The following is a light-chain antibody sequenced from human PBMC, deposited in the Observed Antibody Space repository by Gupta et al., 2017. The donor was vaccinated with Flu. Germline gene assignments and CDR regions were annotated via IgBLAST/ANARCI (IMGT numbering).Light chain of an antibody. CDR3: CHPRRV. V-gene: IGLV2-23*01. CDR2: EGS. J-gene: IGLJ3*02. Sequence: DVGSYNLVSWYQQHPGKAPKLMIYEGSKRPSGVTNRFSGSKSGNTASLTIPGLQDEEEDDYYRCHPRRVFGGGTKLTVL. CDR1: DVGSYNL.